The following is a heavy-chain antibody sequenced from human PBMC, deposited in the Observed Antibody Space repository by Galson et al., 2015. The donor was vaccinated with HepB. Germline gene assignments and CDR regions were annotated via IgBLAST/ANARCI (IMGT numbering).Heavy chain of an antibody. CDR2: ISRGSSNI. Sequence: SLRLSCAASGFNFRDYWVSWVRQAPGKGLEWISYISRGSSNINYADSVKGRFTISRDNAKNSVYLQMDSLRDEDTAVYYCARVEYNHGIRYCDYWGQGTLVTVSS. J-gene: IGHJ4*02. CDR1: GFNFRDYW. CDR3: ARVEYNHGIRYCDY. V-gene: IGHV3-48*02. D-gene: IGHD5-24*01.